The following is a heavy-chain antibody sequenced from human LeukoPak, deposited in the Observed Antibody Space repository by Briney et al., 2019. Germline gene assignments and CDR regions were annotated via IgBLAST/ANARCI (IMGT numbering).Heavy chain of an antibody. D-gene: IGHD5-24*01. CDR1: GGTFSSYA. CDR3: ARSRDGYGTFDY. CDR2: IIPIFGTA. Sequence: ASVKVSCKASGGTFSSYAISWVRQAPGQGLEWMGGIIPIFGTANYAQKFQGRVTITADKSTSTAYMELSSLRSEDTAVYYCARSRDGYGTFDYWGQGTLVTVSS. V-gene: IGHV1-69*06. J-gene: IGHJ4*02.